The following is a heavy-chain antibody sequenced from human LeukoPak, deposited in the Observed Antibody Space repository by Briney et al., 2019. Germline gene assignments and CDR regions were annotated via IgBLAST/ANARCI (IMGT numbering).Heavy chain of an antibody. CDR1: GFTFSSYS. Sequence: GGSLRLSCAASGFTFSSYSMNWVRQAPGKGLEWVSSISSSSSYIYYADSVKGRFTISRDNAKNSLYLQMNSLRAEDTAVYYCARDCGYCSGGSCYHCAFDIWGQGTMVTVSS. CDR3: ARDCGYCSGGSCYHCAFDI. CDR2: ISSSSSYI. D-gene: IGHD2-15*01. J-gene: IGHJ3*02. V-gene: IGHV3-21*01.